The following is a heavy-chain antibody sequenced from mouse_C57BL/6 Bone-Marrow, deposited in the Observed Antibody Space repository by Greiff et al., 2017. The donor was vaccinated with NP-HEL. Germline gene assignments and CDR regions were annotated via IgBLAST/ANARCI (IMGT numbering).Heavy chain of an antibody. J-gene: IGHJ1*03. D-gene: IGHD1-1*01. CDR1: GYTFTSYW. CDR3: AREDYGSPWYFDV. V-gene: IGHV1-69*01. Sequence: QVQLKQPGAELVMPGASVKLSCKASGYTFTSYWMHWVKQRPGQGLAWIGEIDPSDSYTNYNQKFKGKSTLTVDKSSSTADMQLSSLTSEDSAVYYCAREDYGSPWYFDVWGTGTTVTVSS. CDR2: IDPSDSYT.